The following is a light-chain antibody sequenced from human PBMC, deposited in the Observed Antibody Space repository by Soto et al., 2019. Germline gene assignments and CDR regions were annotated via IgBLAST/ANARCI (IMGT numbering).Light chain of an antibody. CDR2: DVS. V-gene: IGLV2-14*03. Sequence: QAVVTQPASVSGSPGQSITISCTGTSSDIGGYNYVSWYQQHPGKAPKLMIYDVSDRPSGVSNRFSGSKSGNTASLTISGLQAEDEADYYCASYASSNTVLFGGGTKLTVL. J-gene: IGLJ2*01. CDR1: SSDIGGYNY. CDR3: ASYASSNTVL.